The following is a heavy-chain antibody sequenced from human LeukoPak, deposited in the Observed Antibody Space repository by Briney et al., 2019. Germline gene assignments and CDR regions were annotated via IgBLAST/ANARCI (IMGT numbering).Heavy chain of an antibody. CDR1: GFTFSDYN. J-gene: IGHJ3*02. D-gene: IGHD3-16*01. V-gene: IGHV3-23*01. CDR3: AKDGKFGGGSPGDAFDI. Sequence: GGSLRLSCAASGFTFSDYNMNWVRQAPGKGLEWVSVIDGGGGTTFYANSAKGRFAISRDNSRNTLYLQMNSLRAEDTAVYYCAKDGKFGGGSPGDAFDIWGQGTMVTVSS. CDR2: IDGGGGTT.